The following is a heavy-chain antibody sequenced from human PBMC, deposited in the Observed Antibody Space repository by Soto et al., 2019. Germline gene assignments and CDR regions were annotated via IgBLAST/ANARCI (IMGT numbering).Heavy chain of an antibody. Sequence: SVNVSCKTSGGTNSGYAISWVRQAPGQGLEWMGGIIPIFGTANYAQKFQGRVTITADESTSTAYMELSSLRSEDTAVYYCARSGRWDYIAAAGDFDYWGQGTLVTVSS. D-gene: IGHD6-13*01. CDR3: ARSGRWDYIAAAGDFDY. V-gene: IGHV1-69*13. CDR2: IIPIFGTA. CDR1: GGTNSGYA. J-gene: IGHJ4*02.